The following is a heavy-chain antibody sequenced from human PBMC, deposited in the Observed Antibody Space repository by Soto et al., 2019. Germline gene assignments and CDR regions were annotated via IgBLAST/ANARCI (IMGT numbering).Heavy chain of an antibody. Sequence: EVQLVESGGGLVKPGGSLRLSCAASGFAFTNAWMSWVRQAPGKGLEWVGRIKTKTDGGTTDYAAPVKGRFTISRDDSKNTLYLQMNSLKTEDTAVYYCTTDTNGGFAFDYWGQGTLVTVSS. CDR2: IKTKTDGGTT. D-gene: IGHD7-27*01. J-gene: IGHJ4*02. V-gene: IGHV3-15*01. CDR1: GFAFTNAW. CDR3: TTDTNGGFAFDY.